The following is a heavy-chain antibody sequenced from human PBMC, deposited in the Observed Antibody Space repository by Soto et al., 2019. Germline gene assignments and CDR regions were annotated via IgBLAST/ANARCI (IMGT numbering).Heavy chain of an antibody. V-gene: IGHV3-23*01. J-gene: IGHJ3*01. CDR3: AKGFIVVVTAIRPDDNFDV. Sequence: EVQLLESGGGLAQPGGSLRLSCAASGFTFNSYAMNWVRQAPGKGLGRVASLSGSGGTTYYADSVKGRFTVSRDTSKNTLFLQMNSLSAEDTAVYYCAKGFIVVVTAIRPDDNFDVWGQGTMVTVSS. D-gene: IGHD2-21*02. CDR2: LSGSGGTT. CDR1: GFTFNSYA.